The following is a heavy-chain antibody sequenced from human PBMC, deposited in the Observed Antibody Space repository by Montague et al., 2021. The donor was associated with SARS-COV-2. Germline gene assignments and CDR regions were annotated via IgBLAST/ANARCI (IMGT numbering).Heavy chain of an antibody. J-gene: IGHJ6*02. V-gene: IGHV4-59*08. D-gene: IGHD2-8*01. CDR3: ARHMSDCIKGICHTYYYYGWDV. CDR1: GGSISRSY. Sequence: SETLSLTYTVSGGSISRSYWSWIRQPPGKGLEWNGYIYYTGSTNSNPSLTSQVTISIATSKNQLSLKLISVTAADTAVYFCARHMSDCIKGICHTYYYYGWDVWGQGTTVTVSS. CDR2: IYYTGST.